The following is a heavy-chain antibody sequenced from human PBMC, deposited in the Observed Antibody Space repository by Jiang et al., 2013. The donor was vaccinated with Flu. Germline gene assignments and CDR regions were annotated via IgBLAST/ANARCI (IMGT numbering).Heavy chain of an antibody. CDR3: ARMRYECGGDCYWTFDY. D-gene: IGHD2-21*02. CDR1: GFSLSDLTMG. CDR2: FFRMAKK. V-gene: IGHV2-26*01. J-gene: IGHJ4*02. Sequence: TQTLTLTCTVSGFSLSDLTMGVGWIRHAPREGPGVACTHFFRMAKKSYSTSLRRRLTISKDTSKSQVLLTMSNMDRGDTATYYCARMRYECGGDCYWTFDYWGQGTLVSVST.